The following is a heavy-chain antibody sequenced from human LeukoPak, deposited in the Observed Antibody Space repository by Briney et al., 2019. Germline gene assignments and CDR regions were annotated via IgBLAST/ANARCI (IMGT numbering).Heavy chain of an antibody. V-gene: IGHV3-7*05. Sequence: GGSLRLSCAASGFTFSSYEMNWVRQAPGRGLEWVANIDQSGGRNNYVDSVKGRFTISRDNAKNSLFLEMSSLRADDTAVYFCARDVEGGTFDIWGQGTTVTVSS. J-gene: IGHJ3*02. CDR1: GFTFSSYE. CDR3: ARDVEGGTFDI. CDR2: IDQSGGRN. D-gene: IGHD3-16*01.